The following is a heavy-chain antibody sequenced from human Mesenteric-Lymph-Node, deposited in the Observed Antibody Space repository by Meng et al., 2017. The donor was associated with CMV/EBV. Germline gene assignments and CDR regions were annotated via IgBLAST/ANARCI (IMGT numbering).Heavy chain of an antibody. V-gene: IGHV3-20*01. D-gene: IGHD2-2*01. CDR1: FSFEDYG. CDR2: INWNGASA. J-gene: IGHJ5*01. Sequence: FSFEDYGMTWVRQTPGEGLEWVAGINWNGASAGYADSVKGRFTISRDNAKNSLYLQMSSLRVEDTALYHCARGGYCRSTTCYQVFDSWGQGTLVTVSS. CDR3: ARGGYCRSTTCYQVFDS.